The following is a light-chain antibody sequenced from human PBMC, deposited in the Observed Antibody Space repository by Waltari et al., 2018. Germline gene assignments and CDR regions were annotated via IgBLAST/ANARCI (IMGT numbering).Light chain of an antibody. CDR2: GST. CDR3: QSYDTSLRVV. V-gene: IGLV1-40*01. Sequence: QSVLTQPPSVSGAPGQRVTISCTGSGSNIGAGYDVHWYQQLPRAAPKLLIYGSTSRPLGVPDRFFGSTSGTSASLAITGLQAEDEAEYYCQSYDTSLRVVFGGGTKLTVL. CDR1: GSNIGAGYD. J-gene: IGLJ3*02.